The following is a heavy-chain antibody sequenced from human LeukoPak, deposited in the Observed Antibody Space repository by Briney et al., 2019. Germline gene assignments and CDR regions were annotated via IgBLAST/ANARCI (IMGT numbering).Heavy chain of an antibody. Sequence: GESLKISCKGSGYIFSNYWIGWVRQMPGKGLEWMGIIYPSDSDTRYSPSFQGQVTMSADKSISTAYLQWSSLKASDTAMYYCASESGDGYNYFRWGQGTLVTVSS. CDR2: IYPSDSDT. J-gene: IGHJ4*02. CDR1: GYIFSNYW. V-gene: IGHV5-51*01. CDR3: ASESGDGYNYFR. D-gene: IGHD5-24*01.